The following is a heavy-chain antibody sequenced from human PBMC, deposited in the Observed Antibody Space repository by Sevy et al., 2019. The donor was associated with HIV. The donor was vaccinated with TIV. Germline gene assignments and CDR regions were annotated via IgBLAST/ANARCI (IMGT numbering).Heavy chain of an antibody. CDR3: ASGQQLIN. CDR2: INSDGSST. D-gene: IGHD1-1*01. V-gene: IGHV3-74*01. Sequence: GGSLRLSCAASGFAFSSYWMNWVRQVPGKGLVWVSRINSDGSSTNYADSVKGRFTFSRDNAKKTVYLQMNSLRAEDTSVYYCASGQQLINWGQGTLVTVSS. CDR1: GFAFSSYW. J-gene: IGHJ4*02.